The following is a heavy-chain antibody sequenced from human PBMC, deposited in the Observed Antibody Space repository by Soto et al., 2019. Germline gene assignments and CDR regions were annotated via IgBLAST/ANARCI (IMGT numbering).Heavy chain of an antibody. Sequence: SETLSLTCAVYGGSFSGYYWSWIRQPPGKGLEWIGEINHSGSTNYNPSLKSRVTISVDTSKNQFSLKLSSVTAADTAVYYCALSAGGEMGYYFDYWGQGTLVTVSS. CDR2: INHSGST. CDR1: GGSFSGYY. CDR3: ALSAGGEMGYYFDY. V-gene: IGHV4-34*01. D-gene: IGHD3-10*01. J-gene: IGHJ4*02.